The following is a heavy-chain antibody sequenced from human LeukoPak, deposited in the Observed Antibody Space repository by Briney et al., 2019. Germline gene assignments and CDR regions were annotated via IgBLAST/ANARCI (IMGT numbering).Heavy chain of an antibody. Sequence: ASVKVSCKASGYTFTSYGISWVRQAPGQGLEWMGWISAYNGNTNYAQKLQGRVTMTTDTSTSTAYMELRSLRSDDTAVYYCARGSAAYCGGDCYRAFDYWGQGTLVTVSS. J-gene: IGHJ4*02. V-gene: IGHV1-18*01. CDR3: ARGSAAYCGGDCYRAFDY. CDR2: ISAYNGNT. CDR1: GYTFTSYG. D-gene: IGHD2-21*02.